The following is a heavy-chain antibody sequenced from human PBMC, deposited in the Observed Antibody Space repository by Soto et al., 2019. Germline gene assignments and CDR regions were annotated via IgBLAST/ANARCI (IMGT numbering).Heavy chain of an antibody. J-gene: IGHJ3*02. CDR1: GYTFTSYY. Sequence: QVQLVQSGAEVKKPGASVKVSCKASGYTFTSYYMHWVRQAPGQGLEWMGIINPSGGSTSYAQKCQGRVTMTRDTSTSTVYMELSSLRSEDTAVYYCARPPSRGPYAFDIWGQGTMVNVSS. CDR2: INPSGGST. CDR3: ARPPSRGPYAFDI. V-gene: IGHV1-46*01.